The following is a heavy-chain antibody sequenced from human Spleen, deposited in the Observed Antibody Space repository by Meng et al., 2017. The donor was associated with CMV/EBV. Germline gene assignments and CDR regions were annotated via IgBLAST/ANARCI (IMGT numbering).Heavy chain of an antibody. D-gene: IGHD7-27*01. V-gene: IGHV1-2*02. CDR2: IHPHRGDT. J-gene: IGHJ4*02. CDR1: GYTFTGYY. CDR3: ARDNNWGSDY. Sequence: SCKASGYTFTGYYMHWVRQAPGQGLEWMGWIHPHRGDTNYAQQFQGRVTLTRDTSINTGYMELTRLTSDDTAVYYCARDNNWGSDYWGQGTLVTVSS.